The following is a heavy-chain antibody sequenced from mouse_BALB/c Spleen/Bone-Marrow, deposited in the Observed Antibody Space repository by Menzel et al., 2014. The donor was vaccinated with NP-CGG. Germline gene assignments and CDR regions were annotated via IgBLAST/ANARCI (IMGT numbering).Heavy chain of an antibody. Sequence: VQLVESGPGLVAPSQSLSITCTVSGFSLTVYGVNWVRQPPGKGLEWLGMIWGDGITDYNSAFKSRLSISKDDSKSQVSLKMNSLQTDDTAKYYCAREGNYFDYWGQGTTLTVSS. V-gene: IGHV2-6-7*01. CDR3: AREGNYFDY. J-gene: IGHJ2*01. CDR1: GFSLTVYG. CDR2: IWGDGIT.